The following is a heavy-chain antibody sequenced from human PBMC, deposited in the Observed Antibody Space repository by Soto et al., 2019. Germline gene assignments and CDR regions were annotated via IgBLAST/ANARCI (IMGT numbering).Heavy chain of an antibody. CDR2: IYYSGST. Sequence: SETLSLTCTVSGGSISSYYWSWIRQHPGKGLEWIGYIYYSGSTYYNPSLKSRVTISVDTSKNQFSLKLSSVTAADTAVYYCARGVNQNWNYGYWGQGTLVTVSS. V-gene: IGHV4-59*06. CDR1: GGSISSYY. J-gene: IGHJ4*02. D-gene: IGHD1-7*01. CDR3: ARGVNQNWNYGY.